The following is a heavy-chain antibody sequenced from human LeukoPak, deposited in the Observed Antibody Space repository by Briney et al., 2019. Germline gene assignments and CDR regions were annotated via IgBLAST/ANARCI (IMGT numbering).Heavy chain of an antibody. CDR3: ARVGVEEQLVPFDY. V-gene: IGHV3-11*01. CDR2: ISSSGSTI. Sequence: GGSLRLSCAASGFTFSDYYMSWIRQAPGKGLEWVSYISSSGSTIYYADSVKGRFTISRDNAENSLYLQMNSLRAEDTAVYYCARVGVEEQLVPFDYWGQGTLVTVSS. J-gene: IGHJ4*02. CDR1: GFTFSDYY. D-gene: IGHD6-13*01.